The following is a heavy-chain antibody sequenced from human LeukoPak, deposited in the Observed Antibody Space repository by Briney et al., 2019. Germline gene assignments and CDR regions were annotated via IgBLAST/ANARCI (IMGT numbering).Heavy chain of an antibody. Sequence: GGSLRLSCVGSGFTFSSCAMIWVRQAPGKGLEWVAVISYDGSNKYYADSVKGRFTISRDNSKNTLYLQMNSLRAEDTAVYYCAREGMDSSGYYQYYFDYWGQGTLVTVSS. J-gene: IGHJ4*02. V-gene: IGHV3-30-3*01. D-gene: IGHD3-22*01. CDR2: ISYDGSNK. CDR3: AREGMDSSGYYQYYFDY. CDR1: GFTFSSCA.